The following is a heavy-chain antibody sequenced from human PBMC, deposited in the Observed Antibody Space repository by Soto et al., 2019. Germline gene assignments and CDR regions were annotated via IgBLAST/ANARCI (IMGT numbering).Heavy chain of an antibody. D-gene: IGHD6-13*01. J-gene: IGHJ6*02. CDR3: ARDTAAGNFSGAYYYGMDV. CDR2: IYYSGST. Sequence: PSETLSLTCTVSGGSISSYYWSWIRQPPGKGLEWIGYIYYSGSTNYNPSLKSRVTISVDTSKNQFSLKLSSVTAADTAVYYCARDTAAGNFSGAYYYGMDVWGQGTTVTVSS. V-gene: IGHV4-59*01. CDR1: GGSISSYY.